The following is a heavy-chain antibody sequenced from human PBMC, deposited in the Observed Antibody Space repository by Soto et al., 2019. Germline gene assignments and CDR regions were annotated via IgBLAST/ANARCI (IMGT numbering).Heavy chain of an antibody. J-gene: IGHJ5*02. D-gene: IGHD5-12*01. CDR1: GSSVSGYY. CDR3: ERGPKWLRSDNWFDP. CDR2: IHNSGAS. Sequence: SETLSLTCTVSGSSVSGYYWSWIRQTPGKGLEWIGNIHNSGASKYNPSLKSRVTISLDTSKNEFSLKIGSVTTADTAVYYCERGPKWLRSDNWFDPWGQGNLVTVSS. V-gene: IGHV4-59*02.